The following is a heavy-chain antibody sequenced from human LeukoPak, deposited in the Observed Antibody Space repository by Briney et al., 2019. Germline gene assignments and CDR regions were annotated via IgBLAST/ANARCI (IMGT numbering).Heavy chain of an antibody. V-gene: IGHV3-23*01. D-gene: IGHD4-17*01. CDR2: FSGSGGST. Sequence: GGSLRLSCAASGFTFSSYAMSWVRQAPGKGLECISGFSGSGGSTYYADSVKGRFTISRDNAANSLFLQMNSLRAEDTAVYYCASPPLGDDGPRPFEYWGQGTLVTVSS. J-gene: IGHJ4*02. CDR3: ASPPLGDDGPRPFEY. CDR1: GFTFSSYA.